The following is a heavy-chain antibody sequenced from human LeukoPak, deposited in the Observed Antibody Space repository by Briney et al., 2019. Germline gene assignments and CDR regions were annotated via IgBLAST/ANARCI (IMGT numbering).Heavy chain of an antibody. CDR1: GFTVTSYA. CDR2: INTSGSDT. CDR3: AKGVLDSSGWYLDY. V-gene: IGHV3-23*05. Sequence: PGGSLRLSCAVSGFTVTSYAMSWVRQAPGKGLEWVSVINTSGSDTFHADSVKGRFTISRDSSKNTLYLQMNSLRAEDTAVYYCAKGVLDSSGWYLDYWGQGTLVTVSS. J-gene: IGHJ4*02. D-gene: IGHD6-19*01.